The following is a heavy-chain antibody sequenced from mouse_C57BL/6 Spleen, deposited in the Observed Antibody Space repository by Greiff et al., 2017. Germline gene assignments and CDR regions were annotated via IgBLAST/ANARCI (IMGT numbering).Heavy chain of an antibody. V-gene: IGHV1-42*01. Sequence: VQLKQSGPELVKPGASVKISCKASGYSFTGYYMNWVKQSPEKSLEWIGEINPSTGGTTYNQKFKAKATLTVDKSSSTAYMQLKSLTSEDSAVYYCARGGSSYVWYFDVWGTGTTVTVSS. CDR1: GYSFTGYY. D-gene: IGHD1-1*01. CDR3: ARGGSSYVWYFDV. CDR2: INPSTGGT. J-gene: IGHJ1*03.